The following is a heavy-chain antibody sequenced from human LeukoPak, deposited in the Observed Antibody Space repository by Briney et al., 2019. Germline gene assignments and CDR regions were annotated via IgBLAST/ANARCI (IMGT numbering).Heavy chain of an antibody. D-gene: IGHD2-21*02. V-gene: IGHV3-49*04. Sequence: GGSLRLSCTASGFTFGDYAMSWVRQAPGKGLEWVGFIRSKAYGGTTEYAASVKGRFTISRDDSKSIAYLQMNSLKTEDTAVYYCTRVMAYCGGDCYSRPETGLDYWGQGTLVTVSS. CDR3: TRVMAYCGGDCYSRPETGLDY. CDR2: IRSKAYGGTT. J-gene: IGHJ4*02. CDR1: GFTFGDYA.